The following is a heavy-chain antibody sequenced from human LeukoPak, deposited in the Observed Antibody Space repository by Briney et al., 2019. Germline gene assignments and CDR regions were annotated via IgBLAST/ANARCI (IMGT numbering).Heavy chain of an antibody. CDR3: ARGRDSSSPYGMDV. D-gene: IGHD6-13*01. CDR1: GFTFSSYD. CDR2: IGTAGDT. Sequence: GGSLRLSCAASGFTFSSYDMHWVRQATGKGLEWVSAIGTAGDTYYPGSVKGRFTISRENAKNSLYLQMNSLRAGDTAVYYCARGRDSSSPYGMDVWGQGTTVTVSS. J-gene: IGHJ6*02. V-gene: IGHV3-13*01.